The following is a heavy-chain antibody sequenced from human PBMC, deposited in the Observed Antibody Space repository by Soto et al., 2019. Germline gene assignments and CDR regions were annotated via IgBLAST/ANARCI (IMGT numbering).Heavy chain of an antibody. CDR2: ISAYKGNT. Sequence: QVQLVQSGAEVKKPGASVKVSCKASGYTFTSYGISWVRQAPGQGLEWMGWISAYKGNTNYAQKVQGRVTMTTDTSTSTAYMELRSLRSDDTAVYYCARDLGYYDSSGYYARVAYNWFDPWGQGTLVTVSS. J-gene: IGHJ5*02. V-gene: IGHV1-18*01. CDR3: ARDLGYYDSSGYYARVAYNWFDP. CDR1: GYTFTSYG. D-gene: IGHD3-22*01.